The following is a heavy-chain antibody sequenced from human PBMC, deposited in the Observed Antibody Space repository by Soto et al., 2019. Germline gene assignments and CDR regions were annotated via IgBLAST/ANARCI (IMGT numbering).Heavy chain of an antibody. J-gene: IGHJ3*01. CDR3: ARDSYFDVLTGYSRNAFDF. CDR2: IGPESGAT. Sequence: AASVKVSCKASGYTFTGHYIHWVRQAPEQGPEWMGEIGPESGATRYAEKFQGRVTMTLDTSITTVYMELSRLTSDDTAVYYCARDSYFDVLTGYSRNAFDFWGQGTLVTVSS. D-gene: IGHD3-9*01. V-gene: IGHV1-2*02. CDR1: GYTFTGHY.